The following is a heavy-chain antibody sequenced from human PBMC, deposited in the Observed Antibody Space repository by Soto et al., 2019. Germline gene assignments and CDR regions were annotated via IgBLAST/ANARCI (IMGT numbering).Heavy chain of an antibody. CDR1: GYTFTSYA. D-gene: IGHD6-13*01. Sequence: GASVKVSCKASGYTFTSYAMHCVRQAPGQRLEWMGWINAGNGNTKYSQKFQGRVTITRDTSASTAYMELSSLRSEDTAVYYCARDDWQQLVSYYFDYWGQGTLVTVSS. V-gene: IGHV1-3*01. J-gene: IGHJ4*02. CDR2: INAGNGNT. CDR3: ARDDWQQLVSYYFDY.